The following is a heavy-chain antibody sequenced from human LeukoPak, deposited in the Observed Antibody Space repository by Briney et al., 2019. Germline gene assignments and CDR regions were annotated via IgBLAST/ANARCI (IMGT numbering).Heavy chain of an antibody. Sequence: PGGSLRLSCAASGFTLANYGMHCVRQAPGKGLDWVALIWDDGNNKYYADSVKGRFTISRDKSKNTLYLQMNSLRAEDTAVYYCARDNGEWRLNWFDHWGQGTLVTVSS. CDR3: ARDNGEWRLNWFDH. J-gene: IGHJ5*02. V-gene: IGHV3-33*01. CDR1: GFTLANYG. D-gene: IGHD2-8*01. CDR2: IWDDGNNK.